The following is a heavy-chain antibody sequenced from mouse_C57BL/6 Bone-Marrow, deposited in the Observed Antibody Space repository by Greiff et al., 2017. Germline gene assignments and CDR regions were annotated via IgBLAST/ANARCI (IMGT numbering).Heavy chain of an antibody. CDR1: GFSLTSYG. D-gene: IGHD2-14*01. CDR2: IWGVGST. V-gene: IGHV2-6*01. J-gene: IGHJ4*01. CDR3: ATRYREFHAMDY. Sequence: VQLVESGPGLVAPSPSLSITCTVSGFSLTSYGVDWVRQSPGKGLEWLGVIWGVGSTNYNSALKSRLSISKDNSKSQVFLKMNSLQTDDTAMYYCATRYREFHAMDYWGQGASVTVSS.